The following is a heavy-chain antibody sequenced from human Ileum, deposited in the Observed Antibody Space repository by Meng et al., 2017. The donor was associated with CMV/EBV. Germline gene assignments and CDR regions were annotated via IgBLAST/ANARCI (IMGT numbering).Heavy chain of an antibody. J-gene: IGHJ6*02. CDR1: GFTFSSYW. Sequence: GESLKISCAASGFTFSSYWMHWVRQAPGKGLVWVSRINSDGRTTYYADSVKGRFTISRDNSKNTLYLQMNSLRAEDTAVYYCARALTGYYYYGMDVWGQGTTVTVSS. V-gene: IGHV3-74*01. CDR3: ARALTGYYYYGMDV. D-gene: IGHD7-27*01. CDR2: INSDGRTT.